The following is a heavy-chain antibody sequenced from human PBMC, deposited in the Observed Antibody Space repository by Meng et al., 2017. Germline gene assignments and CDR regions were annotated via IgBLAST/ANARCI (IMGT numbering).Heavy chain of an antibody. CDR2: INAGNGDT. CDR1: GYTFNNYA. Sequence: VQVLQCGAEVKEPLGASVKISCKASGYTFNNYAMHWVRQAPGQRLEWMGWINAGNGDTKFSQKFQGRVSISRDTSASTAYMELRSLRFEDTAVYYCATTLNYDFWSGFYYWGQGTLVTVSS. V-gene: IGHV1-3*01. CDR3: ATTLNYDFWSGFYY. D-gene: IGHD3-3*01. J-gene: IGHJ4*02.